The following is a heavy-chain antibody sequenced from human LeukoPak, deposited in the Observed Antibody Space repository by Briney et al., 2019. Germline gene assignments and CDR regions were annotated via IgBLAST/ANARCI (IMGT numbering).Heavy chain of an antibody. Sequence: GGSLRLSCAASGFTFSSYAMSWVRQAPGKGLEWVSVISGSGGSTYYADSVKGRFTISRDNSKNTLYLQMNSLRAEDTALYYCAKDQVEPLPFDPWGQGTLVTVSS. J-gene: IGHJ5*02. V-gene: IGHV3-23*01. CDR2: ISGSGGST. CDR3: AKDQVEPLPFDP. CDR1: GFTFSSYA. D-gene: IGHD1-1*01.